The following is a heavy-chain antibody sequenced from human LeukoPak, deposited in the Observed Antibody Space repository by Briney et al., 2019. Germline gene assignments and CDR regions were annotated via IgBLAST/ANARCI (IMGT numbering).Heavy chain of an antibody. CDR2: INPNSGNT. CDR1: GYTFTGYY. J-gene: IGHJ1*01. Sequence: GASVKVSCKASGYTFTGYYMHWVRQAPGQGLEWMGWINPNSGNTGYAQKFQGRVTMTRNTSISTAYMELSSLRSEETAVYYCARGNEETTVTTISEIYFQHWGQGTLVTVSS. V-gene: IGHV1-8*02. D-gene: IGHD4-17*01. CDR3: ARGNEETTVTTISEIYFQH.